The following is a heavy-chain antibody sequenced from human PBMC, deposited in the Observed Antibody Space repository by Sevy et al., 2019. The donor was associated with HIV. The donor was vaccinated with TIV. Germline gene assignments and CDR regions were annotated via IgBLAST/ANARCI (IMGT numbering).Heavy chain of an antibody. V-gene: IGHV3-23*01. CDR1: GFTFSNYA. D-gene: IGHD6-19*01. Sequence: GGSLRLSCAASGFTFSNYAMSWVRQAPGKGLEWVSSIRISGGNTYYADSVKGRFTISRDNSKNTLYLQMNSLRAKDTAVEYSAKEWTQLGDWYGELDYWGQGSLVTVSS. J-gene: IGHJ4*02. CDR2: IRISGGNT. CDR3: AKEWTQLGDWYGELDY.